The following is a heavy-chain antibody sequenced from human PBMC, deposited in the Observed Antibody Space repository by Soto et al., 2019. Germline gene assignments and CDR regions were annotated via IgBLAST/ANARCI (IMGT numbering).Heavy chain of an antibody. Sequence: EVQLVESGGGLVKPEGSLRLSCAASGFTLSSFTMNWVRQTPEKGLEWISSINSDSSFIYYADSVRGRFTISRDDAKNSLYLQMNSLSAGDTALYYCARETESYSWNDGLMDVWGQGTTVIVSS. CDR3: ARETESYSWNDGLMDV. D-gene: IGHD1-1*01. V-gene: IGHV3-21*01. J-gene: IGHJ6*02. CDR1: GFTLSSFT. CDR2: INSDSSFI.